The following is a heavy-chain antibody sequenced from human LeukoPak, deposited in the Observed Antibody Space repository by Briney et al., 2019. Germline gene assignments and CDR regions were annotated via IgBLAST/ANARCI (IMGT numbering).Heavy chain of an antibody. D-gene: IGHD2-2*03. CDR1: GYTFTGYY. CDR2: INPNSGGT. CDR3: ARDIPVWLDIVVVPAAINYYGMDV. J-gene: IGHJ6*02. V-gene: IGHV1-2*02. Sequence: ASVKVSCKASGYTFTGYYMHWVRQAPGQGLEWMGWINPNSGGTNYAQKFQGRVTMTRDTSISTAYMGLSRLRSDDTAVYYCARDIPVWLDIVVVPAAINYYGMDVWGQGTTVTVSS.